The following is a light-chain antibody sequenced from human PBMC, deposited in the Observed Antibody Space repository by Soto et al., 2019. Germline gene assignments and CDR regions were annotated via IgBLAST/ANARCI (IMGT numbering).Light chain of an antibody. CDR2: DAS. Sequence: DIQMTQSPSTLSASVGDRVTITCRASQSISSWLAWYQQKPGKAPKLLIYDASNLESGVPSRFSGSGSGTEFTLTISSLQSENFAVYYCQKYNNWPPWTFGQGTKVDIK. J-gene: IGKJ1*01. CDR1: QSISSW. V-gene: IGKV1-5*01. CDR3: QKYNNWPPWT.